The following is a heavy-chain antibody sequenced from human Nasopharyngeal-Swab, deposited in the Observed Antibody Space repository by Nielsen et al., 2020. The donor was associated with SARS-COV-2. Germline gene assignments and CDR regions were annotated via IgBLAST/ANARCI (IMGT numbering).Heavy chain of an antibody. Sequence: GSLRLSCTVSGASLSGTSYYWGWIRQPPGKGLEWIASIYYSGSTYYNPSLKSRVTISVDRSQNQFSLRLTSVTAADTAVYYCASPVEMSTTWGQGTLVTVSS. CDR2: IYYSGST. D-gene: IGHD5-24*01. J-gene: IGHJ5*02. CDR1: GASLSGTSYY. CDR3: ASPVEMSTT. V-gene: IGHV4-39*07.